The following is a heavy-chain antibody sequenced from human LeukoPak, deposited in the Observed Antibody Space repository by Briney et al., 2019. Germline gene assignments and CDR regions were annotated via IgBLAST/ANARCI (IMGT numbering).Heavy chain of an antibody. CDR3: ARRSSSSGYFKH. V-gene: IGHV4-59*01. CDR2: IYYSGST. J-gene: IGHJ1*01. D-gene: IGHD3-22*01. CDR1: GGSISSYY. Sequence: SETLSLTCTVSGGSISSYYWSWIRQPPGKGLEWIGYIYYSGSTNYNPSLKSRVTISVDTSKNQFSLKLSSVTAADTAVYYCARRSSSSGYFKHWGQGTLVTVSS.